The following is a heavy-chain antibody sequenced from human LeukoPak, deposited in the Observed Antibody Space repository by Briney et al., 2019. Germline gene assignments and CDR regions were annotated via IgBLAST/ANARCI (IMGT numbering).Heavy chain of an antibody. V-gene: IGHV1-46*01. Sequence: ASVKVSCKASGYTFTSYYMHWVRQAPGQGLEWMGIINPSGGSTSYAQKFQGRVTMTRDTSTSTVYMELSSLRSEDAAVYYCARATEAGSWNYYGMDVWGQGTAVTVSS. CDR3: ARATEAGSWNYYGMDV. CDR2: INPSGGST. CDR1: GYTFTSYY. J-gene: IGHJ6*02. D-gene: IGHD2-15*01.